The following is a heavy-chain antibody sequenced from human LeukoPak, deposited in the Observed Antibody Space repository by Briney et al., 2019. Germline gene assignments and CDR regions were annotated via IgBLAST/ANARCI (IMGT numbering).Heavy chain of an antibody. D-gene: IGHD3-10*01. CDR1: GGSISSGDFP. Sequence: PSETLSLTCAVSGGSISSGDFPWSWIRQPPGRGLEWIGYIFHTGHTSYNPSLKSRVTISVDMSKNQLSLRLTSVTAADTAVYYCARGFYGAGSHFDYWGQGTLVTVSS. J-gene: IGHJ4*02. CDR3: ARGFYGAGSHFDY. CDR2: IFHTGHT. V-gene: IGHV4-30-2*01.